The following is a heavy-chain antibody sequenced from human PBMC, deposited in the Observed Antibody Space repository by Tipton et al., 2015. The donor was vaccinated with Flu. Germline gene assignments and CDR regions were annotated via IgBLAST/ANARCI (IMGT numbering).Heavy chain of an antibody. CDR2: IYYSGTT. CDR1: GDSISTTIYY. CDR3: ARDLWNDRRAYYYCGVDV. V-gene: IGHV4-39*07. D-gene: IGHD1-1*01. J-gene: IGHJ6*02. Sequence: TLSLTCTVSGDSISTTIYYWGWVRQPPGKGLEWIGSIYYSGTTYYNPSLKSRVTISVDSSKNEFSLTLASLTAADTAVYYCARDLWNDRRAYYYCGVDVWGRGTTVTVSS.